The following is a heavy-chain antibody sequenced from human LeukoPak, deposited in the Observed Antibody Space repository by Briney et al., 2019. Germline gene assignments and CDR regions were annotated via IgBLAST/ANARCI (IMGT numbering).Heavy chain of an antibody. D-gene: IGHD3-9*01. V-gene: IGHV3-23*01. CDR2: ISGSADNT. J-gene: IGHJ4*02. Sequence: GGSLRLSGAASGFTFSTYAMSWVRQAPGGGREWLLAISGSADNTYYADSVKGRFTISRDNSKNTLYLQMNSLRAEDTAVYYCATLVFDSSGYSYFDYWGPGTLVTVSS. CDR1: GFTFSTYA. CDR3: ATLVFDSSGYSYFDY.